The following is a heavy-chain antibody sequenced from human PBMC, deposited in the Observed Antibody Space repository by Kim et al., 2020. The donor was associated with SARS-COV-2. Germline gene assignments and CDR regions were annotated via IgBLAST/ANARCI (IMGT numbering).Heavy chain of an antibody. D-gene: IGHD3-3*01. CDR2: IIPILGIA. CDR1: GGTFSSYA. J-gene: IGHJ3*02. CDR3: ARESVLRFLEWLEDAFDI. V-gene: IGHV1-69*04. Sequence: SVKVSCKASGGTFSSYAISWVRQAPGQGLEWMGRIIPILGIANYAQKFQGRVTITADKSTSTAYMELSSLRSEDTAVYYCARESVLRFLEWLEDAFDIWGQGTMVTVSS.